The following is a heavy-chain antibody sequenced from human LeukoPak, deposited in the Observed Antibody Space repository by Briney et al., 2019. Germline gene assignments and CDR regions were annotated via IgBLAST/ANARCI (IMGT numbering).Heavy chain of an antibody. CDR2: IYYSGST. V-gene: IGHV4-61*01. CDR3: ARDRVLRYYDSSTSIDY. D-gene: IGHD3-22*01. J-gene: IGHJ4*02. Sequence: SQTLSLTCTVSGGSVNSGSYYWSWIRQPPGKGLEWIGYIYYSGSTNYNPSLKSRVTISVDTSKNQFSLKLSSVTAADTAVYYCARDRVLRYYDSSTSIDYWGQGTLVTVSS. CDR1: GGSVNSGSYY.